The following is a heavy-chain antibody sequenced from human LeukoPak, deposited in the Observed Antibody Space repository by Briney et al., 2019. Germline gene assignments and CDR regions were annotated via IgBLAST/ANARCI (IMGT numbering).Heavy chain of an antibody. Sequence: NPSETLSLTCTVSGGSISSYYWSWIRQPPGKGLEWIGYIYYSGTTNYNPSLKSRVTISVDTSKNQFSLKLSSVTAADTAVYYCARGGSSGWFLDYWGQGTLVTVSS. CDR1: GGSISSYY. J-gene: IGHJ4*02. D-gene: IGHD6-19*01. CDR3: ARGGSSGWFLDY. V-gene: IGHV4-59*01. CDR2: IYYSGTT.